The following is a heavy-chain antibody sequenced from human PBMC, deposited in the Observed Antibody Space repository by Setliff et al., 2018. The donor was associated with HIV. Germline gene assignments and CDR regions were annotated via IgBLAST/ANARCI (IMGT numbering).Heavy chain of an antibody. Sequence: LSLTCSVSGVSIPTGDYYWTWIRQPPGKGLEWIGSIYYTGSTYYSPSLKSRVTISVDTSKNQFSLKLSSVTAADTAVYHCARRNSGWYDAFDIWGQGTMVTVSS. CDR2: IYYTGST. CDR3: ARRNSGWYDAFDI. J-gene: IGHJ3*02. D-gene: IGHD6-19*01. CDR1: GVSIPTGDYY. V-gene: IGHV4-30-4*08.